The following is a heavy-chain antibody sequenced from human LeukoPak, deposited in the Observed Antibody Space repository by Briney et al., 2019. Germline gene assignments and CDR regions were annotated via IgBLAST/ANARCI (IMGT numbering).Heavy chain of an antibody. CDR1: GFTFSSYA. D-gene: IGHD1-26*01. Sequence: PGGSLRLSCAASGFTFSSYAMHWVRQAPGKGLEWVAVISYDGSNKYYADSVKGRFTISRDNSKNTLYLQMNSLRAEDTAVYYCAKGTIVGATGFDYWGQGTLVTVSS. V-gene: IGHV3-30-3*01. J-gene: IGHJ4*02. CDR3: AKGTIVGATGFDY. CDR2: ISYDGSNK.